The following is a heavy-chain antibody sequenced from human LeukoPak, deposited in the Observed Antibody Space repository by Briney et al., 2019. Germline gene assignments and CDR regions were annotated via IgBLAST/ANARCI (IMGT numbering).Heavy chain of an antibody. D-gene: IGHD3-22*01. CDR3: EGYYYDSSGSKGGFDY. J-gene: IGHJ4*02. CDR2: MNSDGSSI. V-gene: IGHV3-74*01. Sequence: PLGSLRLSCAASGITFSSYWMHWVRQVPGKGLVWVSRMNSDGSSISYADSVKGRFTISRDNAKNTLYLQMNSLRAEDTAVYYCEGYYYDSSGSKGGFDYWGQGTLVTVSS. CDR1: GITFSSYW.